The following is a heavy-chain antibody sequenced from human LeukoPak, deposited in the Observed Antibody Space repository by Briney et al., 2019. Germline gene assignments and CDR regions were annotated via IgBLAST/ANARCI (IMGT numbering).Heavy chain of an antibody. D-gene: IGHD3-22*01. CDR2: INPNSGGT. J-gene: IGHJ5*02. V-gene: IGHV1-2*02. CDR3: TSDTYYYDSTGLGHWFDP. Sequence: ASVKVSRKASGYTFTGYYMHWVRQAPGQGLEWMGWINPNSGGTNYAQKFQGRVTMTWDTSISTAYMELSSLRSDDTAVYYCTSDTYYYDSTGLGHWFDPWGQGTLVTVSS. CDR1: GYTFTGYY.